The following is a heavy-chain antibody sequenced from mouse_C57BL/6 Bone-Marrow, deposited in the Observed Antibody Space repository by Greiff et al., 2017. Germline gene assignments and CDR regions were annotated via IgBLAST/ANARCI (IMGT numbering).Heavy chain of an antibody. Sequence: VKLMESGAELVKPGASVKLSCKASGYTFTEYTIHWVKQRSGQGLEWIGWFYPGSGSIKYNEKFKDKATLTADKSSSTVYMELSRLTSEGSAVYFCARHEDQAGSSYYFDYWGQGTTLTVSS. D-gene: IGHD1-1*01. J-gene: IGHJ2*01. CDR1: GYTFTEYT. CDR2: FYPGSGSI. CDR3: ARHEDQAGSSYYFDY. V-gene: IGHV1-62-2*01.